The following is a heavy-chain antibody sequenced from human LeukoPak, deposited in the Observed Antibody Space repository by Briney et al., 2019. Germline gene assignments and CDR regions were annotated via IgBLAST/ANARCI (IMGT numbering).Heavy chain of an antibody. CDR3: ARVRSGSYYERWFDP. D-gene: IGHD3-10*01. CDR2: IYLSGST. V-gene: IGHV4-30-2*01. J-gene: IGHJ5*02. CDR1: GGSISSGGYS. Sequence: SQTLSLTCAVSGGSISSGGYSWSWIRQPPGKGLEWIGYIYLSGSTYYNPSLKSRVTISVDRSKNQFSLKLSSVTAADTAVYYCARVRSGSYYERWFDPWGQGTLVTVSS.